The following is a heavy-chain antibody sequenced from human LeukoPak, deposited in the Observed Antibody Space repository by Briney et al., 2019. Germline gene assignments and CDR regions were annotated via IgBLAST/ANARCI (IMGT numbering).Heavy chain of an antibody. V-gene: IGHV3-23*01. CDR3: AKDYVVGSIDY. CDR1: GFTFSSFA. J-gene: IGHJ4*02. D-gene: IGHD2-21*01. Sequence: PGGSLRLSCAASGFTFSSFAMSWIRRAPGKGLEWVSSIDKIGVGTYYADSVRGRFTISRDNSKNTLFLQMNSLRAEDSAVYYCAKDYVVGSIDYWGQGTLVTVSS. CDR2: IDKIGVGT.